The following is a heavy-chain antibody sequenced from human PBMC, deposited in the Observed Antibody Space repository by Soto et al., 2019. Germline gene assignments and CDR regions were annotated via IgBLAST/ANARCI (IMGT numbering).Heavy chain of an antibody. V-gene: IGHV3-11*01. J-gene: IGHJ5*02. CDR2: ISSSGSTI. D-gene: IGHD6-13*01. CDR1: GFTFSDYY. Sequence: PGGSLRLSCAASGFTFSDYYMSWIRQAPGKGLEWVSYISSSGSTIYYADSVKGRFTISRDNAKNSLYLQMNSLRAEDTAVYYCARDRIAAAGFTWFDPWGQGTLVTVSS. CDR3: ARDRIAAAGFTWFDP.